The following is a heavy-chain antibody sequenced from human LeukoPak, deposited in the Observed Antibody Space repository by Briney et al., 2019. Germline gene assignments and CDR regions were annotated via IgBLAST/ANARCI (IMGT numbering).Heavy chain of an antibody. CDR3: ARSTGYSDD. V-gene: IGHV3-43*02. Sequence: PGGSLRLSCVASGFTFVDYAMQWIRQAPGKGLEWVSFISGDGDSTFYADSVRGRFTISRDNSKNSLYLLMDSLTPDDTALYFCARSTGYSDDWGQGALVTVSS. D-gene: IGHD3-22*01. CDR2: ISGDGDST. J-gene: IGHJ4*02. CDR1: GFTFVDYA.